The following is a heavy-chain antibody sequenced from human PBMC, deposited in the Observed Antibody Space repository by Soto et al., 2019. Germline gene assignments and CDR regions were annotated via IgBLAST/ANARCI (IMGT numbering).Heavy chain of an antibody. V-gene: IGHV3-30*18. CDR2: ISYDGSNK. D-gene: IGHD6-13*01. CDR1: GFTFSSYG. J-gene: IGHJ3*02. CDR3: AQALPGSSSWYGAFDI. Sequence: QVQLVESGGGVVQPGRSLRLSCAASGFTFSSYGMHWVRQAPGKGLEWVAGISYDGSNKYYADSVKGRFTISRDNSKNTLYLQMSSLRAEDTAVYYCAQALPGSSSWYGAFDIWGQGTMVTVSS.